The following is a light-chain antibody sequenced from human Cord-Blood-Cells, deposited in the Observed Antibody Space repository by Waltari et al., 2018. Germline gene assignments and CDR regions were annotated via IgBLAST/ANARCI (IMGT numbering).Light chain of an antibody. CDR2: EVS. CDR3: CSYAGSSTVV. Sequence: QSDLAQPASVSGSPGPSISPHCPATRCCVGGYNLLPWYQQHPGKAPKLMIYEVSKRPSGVSNRFSGSKSGNTASLTISGLQAEDEADYYCCSYAGSSTVVFGGGTKLTVL. CDR1: RCCVGGYNL. V-gene: IGLV2-23*02. J-gene: IGLJ2*01.